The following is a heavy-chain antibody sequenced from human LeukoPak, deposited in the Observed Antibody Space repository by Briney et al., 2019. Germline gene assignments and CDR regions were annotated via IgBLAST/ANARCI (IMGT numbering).Heavy chain of an antibody. CDR2: TYYRSKWYN. CDR1: GDSVSSNSS. V-gene: IGHV6-1*01. J-gene: IGHJ5*02. CDR3: ARDGVGATTFWFDP. D-gene: IGHD1-26*01. Sequence: SQTLSLTCAISGDSVSSNSSWNWIRQSPSRGLEWLGRTYYRSKWYNDYVVSVKSRININPDTSKNQFSLKLSSVTAADTAVYYCARDGVGATTFWFDPWGQGTLVTVSS.